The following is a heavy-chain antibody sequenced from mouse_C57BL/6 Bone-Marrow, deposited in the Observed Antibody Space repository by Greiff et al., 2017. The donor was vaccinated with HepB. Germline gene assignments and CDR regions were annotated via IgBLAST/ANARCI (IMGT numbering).Heavy chain of an antibody. J-gene: IGHJ3*01. CDR3: VRDGYWAWFAY. CDR2: IRSKSNNYAT. V-gene: IGHV10-1*01. D-gene: IGHD2-3*01. CDR1: GFSFNTYA. Sequence: EPGGGLVQPKGSLKLSCAASGFSFNTYAMNWVRQAPGKGLEWVARIRSKSNNYATYYADSVKDRFTISRDDSESMLYLQMNNLKTEDTAMYYCVRDGYWAWFAYWGQGTLVTVSA.